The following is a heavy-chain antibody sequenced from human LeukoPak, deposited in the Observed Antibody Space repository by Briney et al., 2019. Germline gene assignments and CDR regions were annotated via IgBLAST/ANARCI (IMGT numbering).Heavy chain of an antibody. CDR2: ISSSTSHI. CDR3: ARRGGGSSVYYYYFIDI. J-gene: IGHJ6*03. Sequence: PGGSLRLACAASGYTFSSYTMNWVRQAPGKGLEWVSSISSSTSHIFYADSVEGRFTIFRDHAKNSLYLQMNSLRAEDTAVYYCARRGGGSSVYYYYFIDIWGKGTTGTVSS. D-gene: IGHD6-6*01. CDR1: GYTFSSYT. V-gene: IGHV3-21*01.